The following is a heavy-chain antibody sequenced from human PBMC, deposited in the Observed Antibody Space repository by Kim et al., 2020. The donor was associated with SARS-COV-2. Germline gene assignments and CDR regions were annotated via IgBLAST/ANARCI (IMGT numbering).Heavy chain of an antibody. CDR2: ISGSGGST. Sequence: GGSLRLSCAASGFTFSSYAMSWVRQAPGKGLEWVSAISGSGGSTYYADSVKGRFTISRDNSKNTLYLQMNSLRAEDTAVYYCAKELTITMIVVVITPGYFDYWGQGTLVTVSS. J-gene: IGHJ4*02. CDR3: AKELTITMIVVVITPGYFDY. CDR1: GFTFSSYA. D-gene: IGHD3-22*01. V-gene: IGHV3-23*01.